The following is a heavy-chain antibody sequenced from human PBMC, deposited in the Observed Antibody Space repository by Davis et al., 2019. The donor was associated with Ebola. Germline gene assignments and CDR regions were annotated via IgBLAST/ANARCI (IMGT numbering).Heavy chain of an antibody. CDR3: ARDRKTGRGYSYGLDY. D-gene: IGHD5-18*01. V-gene: IGHV1-69*04. CDR1: AGTFSSYA. CDR2: IIPILGIA. J-gene: IGHJ4*02. Sequence: SVKVSCKASAGTFSSYAISWVRQAPGQGLEWMGRIIPILGIANYAQKFQGRVTITADKSTSTDYMELSSLRSEDTAVYYCARDRKTGRGYSYGLDYWGQGTLVTVSS.